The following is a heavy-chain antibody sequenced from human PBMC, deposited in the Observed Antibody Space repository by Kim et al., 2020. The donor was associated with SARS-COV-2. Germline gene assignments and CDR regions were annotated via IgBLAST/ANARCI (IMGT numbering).Heavy chain of an antibody. CDR2: IYSGGST. D-gene: IGHD2-21*01. V-gene: IGHV3-66*01. J-gene: IGHJ6*02. CDR3: ARDVEVTDEVRYYYGMDV. Sequence: GGSLSLSCAASGFTVSSNYMSWVRQAPGKGLEWVSVIYSGGSTYYADSVKGRFTISRDNSKNTLYLQMNSLRAEDTAVYYCARDVEVTDEVRYYYGMDVWGQGTTVTVSS. CDR1: GFTVSSNY.